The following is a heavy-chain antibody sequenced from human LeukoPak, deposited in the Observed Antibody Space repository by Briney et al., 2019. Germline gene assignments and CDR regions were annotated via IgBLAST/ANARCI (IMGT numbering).Heavy chain of an antibody. J-gene: IGHJ5*02. CDR2: IYFGGST. D-gene: IGHD2-15*01. V-gene: IGHV4-39*01. CDR1: GGSISSSDYY. CDR3: ARALGYCSGGSCTRGYNWFDP. Sequence: SETLSLTCTVSGGSISSSDYYWGWIRQPPGKGLEWIVSIYFGGSTYYNPSLKSRVTISVDTSMNQFSLKLSFVTTADTAVYYCARALGYCSGGSCTRGYNWFDPWGQGTLVTVSS.